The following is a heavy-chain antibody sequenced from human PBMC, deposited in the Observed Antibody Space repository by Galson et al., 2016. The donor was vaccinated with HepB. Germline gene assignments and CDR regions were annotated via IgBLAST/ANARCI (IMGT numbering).Heavy chain of an antibody. Sequence: SLRLSCAASGFTFSISSMNWVRQAPGKGLEWVSSLSTRSSYIYYADSVKGRFTISRDNAKNSLYLQMNSLRAEDTAAYYWARTLPRAGAFDIWGQGTMVTVSS. CDR1: GFTFSISS. V-gene: IGHV3-21*01. CDR2: LSTRSSYI. CDR3: ARTLPRAGAFDI. J-gene: IGHJ3*02.